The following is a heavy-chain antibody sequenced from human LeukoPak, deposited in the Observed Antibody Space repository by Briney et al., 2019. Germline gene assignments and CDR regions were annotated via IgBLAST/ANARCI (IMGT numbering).Heavy chain of an antibody. D-gene: IGHD3-22*01. Sequence: SETLSLTCTVSGVSISSSTYYWGWIRQPPGKGLEWIGEINHSGSTNYNPSLKSRVTIPVDTSKNQFSLKLSSVTAADTAVYYCASLTTGRDYYYYMDVWGKGTTVTISS. CDR3: ASLTTGRDYYYYMDV. V-gene: IGHV4-39*07. CDR2: INHSGST. J-gene: IGHJ6*03. CDR1: GVSISSSTYY.